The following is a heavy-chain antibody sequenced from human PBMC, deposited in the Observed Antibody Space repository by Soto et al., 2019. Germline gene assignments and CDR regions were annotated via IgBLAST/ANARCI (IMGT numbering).Heavy chain of an antibody. CDR3: ARPLWRNDYNWGYFDL. CDR1: GFTFSSYA. V-gene: IGHV3-30-3*01. D-gene: IGHD4-4*01. J-gene: IGHJ2*01. Sequence: QVQLVESGGGVVQPGRSLRLSCAASGFTFSSYAMHWVRQAPGKGLEWVAVISYDGSNKYYADSVKGRFTISRDNSKNTLYLQMNSLRAEDTAVYDCARPLWRNDYNWGYFDLWGRGNLVNFSS. CDR2: ISYDGSNK.